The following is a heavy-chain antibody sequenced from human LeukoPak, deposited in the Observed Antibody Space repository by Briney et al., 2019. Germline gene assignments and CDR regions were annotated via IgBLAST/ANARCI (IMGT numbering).Heavy chain of an antibody. J-gene: IGHJ4*02. CDR2: IYYSGST. CDR1: GGSISSYY. Sequence: SETLSLTCTVSGGSISSYYWSWIRQPPGKGLEWIGYIYYSGSTNYNPSLKSRVTISVDTSKNQFSLKLSSVTAADTAVYYCARAPYFDDILVHFDYWGQGTLVTVSS. CDR3: ARAPYFDDILVHFDY. D-gene: IGHD3-9*01. V-gene: IGHV4-59*01.